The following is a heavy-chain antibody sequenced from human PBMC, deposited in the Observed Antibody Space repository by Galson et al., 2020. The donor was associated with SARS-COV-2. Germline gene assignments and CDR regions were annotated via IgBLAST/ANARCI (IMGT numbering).Heavy chain of an antibody. J-gene: IGHJ4*02. Sequence: KMAGPTLVKPTQTLTLTCTFSGLSLSTSGVGVGWIRQPPGNALKNLAFIYWDDDKLYSPSLKSRLTITKDTSKNQVVRTMTNMDPVDTATYYCAHRLSNAGSSYFDHWGQGALGSVSS. D-gene: IGHD2-15*01. CDR1: GLSLSTSGVG. V-gene: IGHV2-5*02. CDR3: AHRLSNAGSSYFDH. CDR2: IYWDDDK.